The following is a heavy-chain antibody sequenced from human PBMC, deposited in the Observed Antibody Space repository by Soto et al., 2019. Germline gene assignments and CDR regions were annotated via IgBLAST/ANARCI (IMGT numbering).Heavy chain of an antibody. J-gene: IGHJ6*02. V-gene: IGHV1-69*13. CDR1: GGTFSSYA. CDR2: IIPIFGTA. Sequence: EASVKVSCKASGGTFSSYAISWVRQAPGQGLEWMGGIIPIFGTANYAQKFQGRVTITADESTSTAYMELSSLRSEDTAVYYCARGSSSSVVLFGYYYGMDVWGQGTTVTVAS. D-gene: IGHD6-6*01. CDR3: ARGSSSSVVLFGYYYGMDV.